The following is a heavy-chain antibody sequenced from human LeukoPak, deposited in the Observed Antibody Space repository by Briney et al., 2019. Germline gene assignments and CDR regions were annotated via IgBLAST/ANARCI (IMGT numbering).Heavy chain of an antibody. CDR2: IYHSGST. V-gene: IGHV4-38-2*02. D-gene: IGHD3-10*01. Sequence: KASETLSLTCAVSGYSISSGYYWGWIRQPPEKGLEWIGSIYHSGSTYYNPSLKSRVTISVDTSKNRFSLKLSSVTAADTAVYYCARDGASSLWFGELLTRFDPWGQGTLVTVSS. CDR1: GYSISSGYY. J-gene: IGHJ5*02. CDR3: ARDGASSLWFGELLTRFDP.